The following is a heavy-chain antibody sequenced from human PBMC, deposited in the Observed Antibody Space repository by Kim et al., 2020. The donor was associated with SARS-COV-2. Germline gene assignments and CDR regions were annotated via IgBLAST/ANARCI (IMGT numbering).Heavy chain of an antibody. CDR1: GGSISSSSYY. Sequence: SETLSLTCTVSGGSISSSSYYWGWIRQPPGKGLEWIGSIYYSGSTYYNPSLKSRVTISVDTSKNQFSLKLSSVTAADTAVYYRARSDGPFLEWLFPRDY. CDR3: ARSDGPFLEWLFPRDY. J-gene: IGHJ4*01. V-gene: IGHV4-39*01. CDR2: IYYSGST. D-gene: IGHD3-3*01.